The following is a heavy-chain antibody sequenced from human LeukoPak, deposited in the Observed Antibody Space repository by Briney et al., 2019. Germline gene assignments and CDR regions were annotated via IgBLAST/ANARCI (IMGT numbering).Heavy chain of an antibody. V-gene: IGHV4-61*05. D-gene: IGHD6-19*01. Sequence: SETLSLTCTVSGGSISSSSYYWGWIRQPPGKGLEWIGYIYYSGSTNYNPSLKSRVTISVDTSKNQFSLELSSVTPADTAVYYCARAKYSSGWFDPWGQGTLVTVSS. CDR3: ARAKYSSGWFDP. J-gene: IGHJ5*02. CDR2: IYYSGST. CDR1: GGSISSSSYY.